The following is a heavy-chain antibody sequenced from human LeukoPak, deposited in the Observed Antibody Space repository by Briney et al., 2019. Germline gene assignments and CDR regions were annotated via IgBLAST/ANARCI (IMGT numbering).Heavy chain of an antibody. CDR3: ARGGAFGELDY. CDR1: GFTFRSYE. CDR2: ISSSGTTI. V-gene: IGHV3-48*03. Sequence: GGSLRLSCAASGFTFRSYEMSWVRQAPGKGLEWVSYISSSGTTIYYADSVKGRFTISRDNAKNTLYLQMNSLRAEDTAVYYCARGGAFGELDYWGQGTLVTVSS. D-gene: IGHD3-10*01. J-gene: IGHJ4*02.